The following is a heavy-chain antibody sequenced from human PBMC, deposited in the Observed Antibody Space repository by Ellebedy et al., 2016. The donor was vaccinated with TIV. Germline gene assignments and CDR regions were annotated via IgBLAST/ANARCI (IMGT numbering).Heavy chain of an antibody. CDR1: GYTFTSYD. Sequence: ASVKVSXXASGYTFTSYDIHWVRQAPGQGLEWMGWVNPNSGYTGYAQMFQGRVTMTRNTSINTAYMGLRSLRSDDTAVYYCGTPMVGDFSYYYMDVWGKGTTVTVSS. CDR2: VNPNSGYT. CDR3: GTPMVGDFSYYYMDV. V-gene: IGHV1-8*01. J-gene: IGHJ6*03. D-gene: IGHD5-18*01.